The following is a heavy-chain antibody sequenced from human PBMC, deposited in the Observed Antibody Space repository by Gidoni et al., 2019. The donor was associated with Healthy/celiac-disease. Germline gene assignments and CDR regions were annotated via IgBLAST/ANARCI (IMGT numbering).Heavy chain of an antibody. Sequence: QLQLQESGPGLVKPSETRSLTCTVSGGSISSSSYYWGWIRQPPGKGLEWIGSIYYSGRTYYNPSLKSRVTISVDTSKNQFSLKLSSVTAADTAVYYCARQRGGKVGENFDYWGQGTLVTVSS. CDR3: ARQRGGKVGENFDY. D-gene: IGHD1-26*01. V-gene: IGHV4-39*01. J-gene: IGHJ4*02. CDR2: IYYSGRT. CDR1: GGSISSSSYY.